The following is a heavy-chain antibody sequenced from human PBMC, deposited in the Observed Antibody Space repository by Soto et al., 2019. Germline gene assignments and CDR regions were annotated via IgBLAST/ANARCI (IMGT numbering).Heavy chain of an antibody. CDR2: IFHTGSA. J-gene: IGHJ4*02. Sequence: QVQLQESGPGLMKPSGTLSLTCAVSGGSITSNWWSWVRQPPGKGLEWIAEIFHTGSANYNPSLMGRLTISMDKSRNHLSPNLNSVTAADTAVYYCARHIAVSGTRGFDHWGQGTLVTVSS. V-gene: IGHV4-4*02. D-gene: IGHD2-21*01. CDR1: GGSITSNW. CDR3: ARHIAVSGTRGFDH.